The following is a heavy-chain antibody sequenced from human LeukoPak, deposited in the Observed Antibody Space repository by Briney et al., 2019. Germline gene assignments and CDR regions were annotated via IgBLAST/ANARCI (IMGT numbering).Heavy chain of an antibody. CDR2: ISSSGSTI. CDR3: ARDLTYYDFWSGCDY. D-gene: IGHD3-3*01. V-gene: IGHV3-11*01. J-gene: IGHJ4*02. CDR1: GFTFSDYY. Sequence: GGSLRLFCAASGFTFSDYYMSWIRQAPGKGLEWVSYISSSGSTIYYADSVKGRFTISRDNAKNSLYLQMNSLRAEDTAVYYCARDLTYYDFWSGCDYWGQGTLVTVSS.